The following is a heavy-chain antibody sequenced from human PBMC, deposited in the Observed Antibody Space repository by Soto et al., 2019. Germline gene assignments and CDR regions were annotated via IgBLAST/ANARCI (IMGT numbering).Heavy chain of an antibody. V-gene: IGHV3-23*01. D-gene: IGHD2-2*01. CDR2: IIGSGGST. J-gene: IGHJ4*02. CDR3: ANKVVPAASPVYYFDY. Sequence: SLRLSCAASGFTFSSYAMSWVRQAPGKGVEWVSAIIGSGGSTYYADSVKGRFTISRDNSKNTLYLQMNSLRAQDTAVYYCANKVVPAASPVYYFDYWAQGTLVTVSS. CDR1: GFTFSSYA.